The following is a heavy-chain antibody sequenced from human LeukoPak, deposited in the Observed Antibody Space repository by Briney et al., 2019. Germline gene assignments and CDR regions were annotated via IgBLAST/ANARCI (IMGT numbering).Heavy chain of an antibody. J-gene: IGHJ6*02. CDR1: GYTFTSYY. D-gene: IGHD2-2*01. Sequence: ASVKVSCKASGYTFTSYYMHWVRQAPGQGLEWMGIINPSGGSTSYAQKFQGRVTMTRDTSTSTAYMELRSLRSDDTAVYYCARSPVVVPAAAQYRRYYYYGMDVWGQGTTVTVSS. CDR3: ARSPVVVPAAAQYRRYYYYGMDV. CDR2: INPSGGST. V-gene: IGHV1-46*01.